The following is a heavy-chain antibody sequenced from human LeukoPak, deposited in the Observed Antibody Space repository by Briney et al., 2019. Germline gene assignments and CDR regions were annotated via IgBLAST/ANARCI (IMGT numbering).Heavy chain of an antibody. CDR3: ARVGDGYNVGFDY. J-gene: IGHJ4*02. V-gene: IGHV3-48*01. Sequence: PGGSLRLSCAASGFTFSSYSMNWVRQAPGKGLEWVSYISSSSSTIYYGDSVKGRFTISRDNAKNSLYLQMSSLRAEDTAVYYCARVGDGYNVGFDYWGQGTLVTVSS. CDR1: GFTFSSYS. CDR2: ISSSSSTI. D-gene: IGHD5-24*01.